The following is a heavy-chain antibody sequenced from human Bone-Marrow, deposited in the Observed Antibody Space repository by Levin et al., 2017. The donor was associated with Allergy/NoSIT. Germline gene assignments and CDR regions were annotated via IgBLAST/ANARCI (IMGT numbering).Heavy chain of an antibody. CDR1: GYTFTNYW. Sequence: GESLKISCQGSGYTFTNYWIGWVRQMPGKGLEWMGIIYPDDSDTTYSPSFQGQVTISADKSISTAYLQWSSLKASDSAMYYCARIRQGYCSSITCYSFDPWGQGTLVTVSS. CDR2: IYPDDSDT. CDR3: ARIRQGYCSSITCYSFDP. D-gene: IGHD2/OR15-2a*01. V-gene: IGHV5-51*01. J-gene: IGHJ5*02.